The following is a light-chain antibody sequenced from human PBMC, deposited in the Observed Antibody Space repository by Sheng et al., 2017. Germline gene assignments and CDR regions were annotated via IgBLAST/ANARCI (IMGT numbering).Light chain of an antibody. CDR1: QSVSNNY. J-gene: IGKJ4*01. CDR2: GAS. Sequence: EIVLTQSPGTLSLSPGERATLSCRASQSVSNNYLAWYQQKPGQGPRLLIYGASSRATGIPDRFSGSGSGTDFTLTISGLEPDDFAVYYCQQYGSSPPLTFGGGTNIEIK. CDR3: QQYGSSPPLT. V-gene: IGKV3-20*01.